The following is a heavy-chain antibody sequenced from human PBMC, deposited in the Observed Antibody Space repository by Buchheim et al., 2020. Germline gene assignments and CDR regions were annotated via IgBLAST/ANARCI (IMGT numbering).Heavy chain of an antibody. D-gene: IGHD2-2*01. J-gene: IGHJ6*02. Sequence: EVQLVESGGGLVQPGGSLRISCAASGFTFSGFSMNWVRQAPGKGLEWVSYTSSSSSTIYYADSVKGRFALSRDNAKSPLFLQMNSLRAEDTAVYYCARVRLVPAANYYAMDVWGQGTT. CDR3: ARVRLVPAANYYAMDV. CDR2: TSSSSSTI. V-gene: IGHV3-48*01. CDR1: GFTFSGFS.